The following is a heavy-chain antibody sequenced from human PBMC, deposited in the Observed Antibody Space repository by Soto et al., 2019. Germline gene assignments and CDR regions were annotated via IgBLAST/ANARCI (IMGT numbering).Heavy chain of an antibody. Sequence: EVQLLESGGGLVQPGGSLRLSCAASGFIFTDYAMSWVRQAPGKGLEWVSSINTADAGTNYADSVKGRFTISRDNSKNTIQLQMNSLRVEDTAIYFCAKNYRLDCWGQGTLVTVSS. CDR1: GFIFTDYA. CDR2: INTADAGT. D-gene: IGHD1-7*01. J-gene: IGHJ4*02. CDR3: AKNYRLDC. V-gene: IGHV3-23*01.